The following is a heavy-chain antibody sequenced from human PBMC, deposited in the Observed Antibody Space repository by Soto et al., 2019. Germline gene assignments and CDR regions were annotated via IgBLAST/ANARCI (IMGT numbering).Heavy chain of an antibody. CDR3: ARANIPARYYYYGMDV. J-gene: IGHJ6*02. CDR2: IWYDGSNK. CDR1: GFTFSSYG. V-gene: IGHV3-33*01. Sequence: QVQLVESGGGVVQPGRSLRLSCAASGFTFSSYGMHWVRQAPGKGLEWVAVIWYDGSNKYYADSVKGRFTISRDNSKNTLYLQMNSLRAEDTAVYYCARANIPARYYYYGMDVWGQGTTVTVSS. D-gene: IGHD6-6*01.